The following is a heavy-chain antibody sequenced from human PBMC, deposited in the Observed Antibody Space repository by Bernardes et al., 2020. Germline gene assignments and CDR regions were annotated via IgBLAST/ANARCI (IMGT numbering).Heavy chain of an antibody. V-gene: IGHV2-70*01. CDR3: ARIPGIAAAGRRVGYYYYGMDV. Sequence: SGPTLVKPTQTLTLTCTFSGFSLSTSGMCVSWIRQPPGKALEWLALIDWDDDKYYSTSLKTRLTISKDTSKNQVVLTMTNMDPVDTATYYCARIPGIAAAGRRVGYYYYGMDVWGKGTTVTVSS. CDR1: GFSLSTSGMC. J-gene: IGHJ6*04. D-gene: IGHD6-13*01. CDR2: IDWDDDK.